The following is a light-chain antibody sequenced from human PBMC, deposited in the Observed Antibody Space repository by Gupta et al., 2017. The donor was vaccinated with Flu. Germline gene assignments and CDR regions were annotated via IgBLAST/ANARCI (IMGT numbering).Light chain of an antibody. CDR2: WAS. V-gene: IGKV4-1*01. Sequence: IVMTPSPSSLAVSLGERATINCKSSQSVLYSSNNKNYLAWYQQKPGQPPKLLIYWASTRETGVPDRFSGSGSGTDFTLTISSLQAEDVAVYYCQQYNSTPWTFGQGTKVEIK. CDR3: QQYNSTPWT. CDR1: QSVLYSSNNKNY. J-gene: IGKJ1*01.